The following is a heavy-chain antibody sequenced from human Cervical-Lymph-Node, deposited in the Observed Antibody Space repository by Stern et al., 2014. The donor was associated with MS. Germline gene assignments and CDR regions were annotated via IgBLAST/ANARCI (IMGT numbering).Heavy chain of an antibody. J-gene: IGHJ4*02. D-gene: IGHD5-18*01. Sequence: VQLVESVAEVKKPGASVKVSCEASGYTFINYYIHWVRQAPGQGLEWMGVISPSGSTANYAQKFQGRVTMTRDTSTSTVYMELSSLRSEDTAVYYCARPSTGGYTYGGNFDYWGQGALVTVSS. CDR1: GYTFINYY. CDR3: ARPSTGGYTYGGNFDY. CDR2: ISPSGSTA. V-gene: IGHV1-46*03.